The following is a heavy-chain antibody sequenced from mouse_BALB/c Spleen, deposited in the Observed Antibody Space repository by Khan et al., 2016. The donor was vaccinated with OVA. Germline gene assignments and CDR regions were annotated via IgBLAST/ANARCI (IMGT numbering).Heavy chain of an antibody. CDR2: INPRNGYT. D-gene: IGHD2-14*01. V-gene: IGHV1-4*01. Sequence: QIQLVQSGAELARPGASVKMSCKASGYTFTSYTIHWIKKRPGQGLEWIGYINPRNGYTNYNQKFKDKATLTTDTSSTTAYLQLSSLPSDDSAVYNSVGDAADHRSAGWFAYWGQGTLVTVSA. CDR1: GYTFTSYT. CDR3: VGDAADHRSAGWFAY. J-gene: IGHJ3*01.